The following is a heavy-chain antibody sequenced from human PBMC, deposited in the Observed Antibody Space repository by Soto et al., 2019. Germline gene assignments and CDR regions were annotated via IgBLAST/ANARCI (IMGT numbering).Heavy chain of an antibody. CDR3: ARDGSYGPGAFDI. CDR1: GGTFSSYA. V-gene: IGHV1-69*13. CDR2: IIPIFGTA. D-gene: IGHD5-18*01. J-gene: IGHJ3*02. Sequence: GASVKVSCKASGGTFSSYAISWVRQAPGQGLEWMGGIIPIFGTANYAQKFQGRVTITADESTSTAYMELSSLRSEDTAVYYCARDGSYGPGAFDIWGQGTMVTVSS.